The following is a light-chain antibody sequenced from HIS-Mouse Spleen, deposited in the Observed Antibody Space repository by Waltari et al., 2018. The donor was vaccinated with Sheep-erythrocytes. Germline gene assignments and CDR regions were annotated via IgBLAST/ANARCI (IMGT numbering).Light chain of an antibody. CDR3: QQRSNWPPIT. J-gene: IGKJ5*01. CDR2: DAS. CDR1: QSVSSY. Sequence: EIVLTQSPATLSLSPGERATISCRASQSVSSYLAWYQQKPGQAPRPLIYDASNRATGIPARFSGSGSGTDFTLTISSLEPEDFAVYYCQQRSNWPPITFGQGTRLEIK. V-gene: IGKV3-11*01.